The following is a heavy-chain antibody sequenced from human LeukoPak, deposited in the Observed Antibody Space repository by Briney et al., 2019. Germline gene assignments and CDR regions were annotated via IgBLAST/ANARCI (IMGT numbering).Heavy chain of an antibody. Sequence: GASVKVSCKASGYTFTSYYMHWVRQAPGQGLEWMGIINPSGGSTSYAQKFQGRVTMTRDTSTSTVYMELSGLRSEDTAVYYCARVTSPYGDYGGHWGQGTLVTVSS. D-gene: IGHD4-17*01. V-gene: IGHV1-46*01. CDR3: ARVTSPYGDYGGH. CDR1: GYTFTSYY. CDR2: INPSGGST. J-gene: IGHJ4*02.